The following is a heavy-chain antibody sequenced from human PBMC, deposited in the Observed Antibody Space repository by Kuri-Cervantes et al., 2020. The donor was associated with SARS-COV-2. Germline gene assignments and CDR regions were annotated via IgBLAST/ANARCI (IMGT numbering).Heavy chain of an antibody. J-gene: IGHJ4*02. V-gene: IGHV3-21*06. CDR3: ARAYGDYVFREGFDS. CDR1: GFTFNSYN. CDR2: IGPSNTYI. Sequence: GGSLRLSCTASGFTFNSYNMKWVRQAPGKGLEWVSGIGPSNTYIYYADSVKGRFIISRDNAKNSLYLQMNSLRVEDTALYYCARAYGDYVFREGFDSWGQGTLVTVSS. D-gene: IGHD4-17*01.